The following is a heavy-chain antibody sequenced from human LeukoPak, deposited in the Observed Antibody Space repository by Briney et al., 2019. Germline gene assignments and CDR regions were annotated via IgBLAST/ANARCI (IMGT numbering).Heavy chain of an antibody. D-gene: IGHD6-19*01. CDR2: IYYNGNT. Sequence: PSETLSLTCTVSGGSMSSSSYYWGWIRQPPGKGLEYIGSIYYNGNTYYNPSLKSRVTISADTSKTQSSHNLSSVPAADTPVYCCAILGGSGWYPEYFQHWGQGTLVTVSS. J-gene: IGHJ1*01. V-gene: IGHV4-39*01. CDR3: AILGGSGWYPEYFQH. CDR1: GGSMSSSSYY.